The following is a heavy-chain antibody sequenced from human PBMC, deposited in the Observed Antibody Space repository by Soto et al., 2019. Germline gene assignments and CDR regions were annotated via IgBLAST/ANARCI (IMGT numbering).Heavy chain of an antibody. CDR3: ARTLYGDNVDY. CDR1: GYTFTNYD. D-gene: IGHD4-17*01. J-gene: IGHJ4*02. CDR2: MNPNSGNT. V-gene: IGHV1-8*01. Sequence: ASVKVSCKASGYTFTNYDINWVRQATGQGLEWMGWMNPNSGNTGYAQKFQGRVTMTRNTSISTAYMELSSLRSDDTAVYYCARTLYGDNVDYWGQGTLVTVPQ.